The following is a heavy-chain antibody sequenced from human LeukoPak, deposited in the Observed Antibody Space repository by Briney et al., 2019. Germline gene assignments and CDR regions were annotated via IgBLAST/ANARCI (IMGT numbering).Heavy chain of an antibody. Sequence: SETLSLTCTVSGGSISSSSYYWGWIRQPPGKGLEWIGSIYSSGSTYYNPSLKSRVTISVDTSKNQLSLKLSSVTAADTAVYYCATGQRQWLVPGCFEYWGQGTLVTVSS. CDR2: IYSSGST. V-gene: IGHV4-39*07. CDR3: ATGQRQWLVPGCFEY. D-gene: IGHD6-19*01. J-gene: IGHJ4*02. CDR1: GGSISSSSYY.